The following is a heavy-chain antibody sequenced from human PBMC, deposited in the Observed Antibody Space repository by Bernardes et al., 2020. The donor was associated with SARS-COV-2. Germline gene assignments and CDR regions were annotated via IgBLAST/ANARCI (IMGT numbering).Heavy chain of an antibody. D-gene: IGHD1-26*01. CDR3: ARGERGAFDY. Sequence: GGSLRLSCAASGFSVSDYYILWVRQAPGKGLDWVSIIYNGGSTYYEDSVKGRFTISRDISKNTVYLQMNSLRAEDTAVYYCARGERGAFDYWRPGTLVTVSS. CDR1: GFSVSDYY. CDR2: IYNGGST. V-gene: IGHV3-53*01. J-gene: IGHJ4*02.